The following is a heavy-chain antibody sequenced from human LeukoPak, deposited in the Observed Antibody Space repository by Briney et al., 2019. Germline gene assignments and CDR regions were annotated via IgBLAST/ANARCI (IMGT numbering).Heavy chain of an antibody. CDR3: ARDRSITVTPPGY. J-gene: IGHJ4*02. CDR2: INPNSGGT. V-gene: IGHV1-2*02. CDR1: GYTFTGYY. Sequence: GASAKVSCKASGYTFTGYYMHWVRQAPGQGLEWMGWINPNSGGTNYAQKLQGRVTMTTDTSTSTAYMELRSLRSDDTAVYYCARDRSITVTPPGYWGQGTLVTVSS. D-gene: IGHD4-17*01.